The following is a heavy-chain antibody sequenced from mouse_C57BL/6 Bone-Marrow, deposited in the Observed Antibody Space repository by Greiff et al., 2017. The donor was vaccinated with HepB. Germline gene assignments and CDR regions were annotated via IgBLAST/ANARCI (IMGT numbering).Heavy chain of an antibody. J-gene: IGHJ1*03. D-gene: IGHD1-1*01. Sequence: EVQLQQSGPELVKPGASVKISCKASGYTFTDYYMNWVKQSHGKSLEWIGDINPNNGGTSYNQKFKGKATLTVDKSSSTAYMELRSLTSEDSAVYYCARVPIYYYGSSPCWYFDVWGTGTTVTVSS. CDR2: INPNNGGT. V-gene: IGHV1-26*01. CDR3: ARVPIYYYGSSPCWYFDV. CDR1: GYTFTDYY.